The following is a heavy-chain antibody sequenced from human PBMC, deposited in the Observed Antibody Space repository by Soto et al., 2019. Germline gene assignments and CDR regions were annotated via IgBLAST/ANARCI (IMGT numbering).Heavy chain of an antibody. CDR3: AKAPGSYYYYGMDV. V-gene: IGHV3-30*18. Sequence: GGSLRLSCAASGFTFSSYGMHWVRQAPGKGLEWVAVISYDGSNKYYADSVKGRFTISRDNSKNTLYLQMNSLRAEDTAVYYCAKAPGSYYYYGMDVWGQGTTVTVSS. CDR1: GFTFSSYG. D-gene: IGHD1-1*01. J-gene: IGHJ6*02. CDR2: ISYDGSNK.